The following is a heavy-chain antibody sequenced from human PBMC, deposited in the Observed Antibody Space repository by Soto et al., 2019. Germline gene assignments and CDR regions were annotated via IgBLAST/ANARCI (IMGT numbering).Heavy chain of an antibody. J-gene: IGHJ6*02. CDR1: GYSFTSYW. D-gene: IGHD6-13*01. V-gene: IGHV5-10-1*01. CDR3: ARYSIAAAGTNYGMDV. CDR2: IDPSDSYT. Sequence: GESLKISCKGSGYSFTSYWISWVRQMPGKGLEWMGRIDPSDSYTNYSPSFQGHVTISADKSISTAYLQWSSLKASDTAMYYCARYSIAAAGTNYGMDVWGQGTTVTVSS.